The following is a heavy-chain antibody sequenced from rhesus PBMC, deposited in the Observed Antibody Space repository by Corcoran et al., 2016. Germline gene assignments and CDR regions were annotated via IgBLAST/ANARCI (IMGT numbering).Heavy chain of an antibody. CDR3: ASGGYGSSHYYYFDL. CDR2: ISYDGSKN. Sequence: EVQLVESGGGLVQPGGSLRLSCAASGFTFSSYGMHWVRQVPGKGVEWVSVISYDGSKNYYADSVKYRFTISRDNSKNMLYLQMNNLKLEDTAVYYCASGGYGSSHYYYFDLCGPGTPITISS. D-gene: IGHD4-29*01. J-gene: IGHJ2*01. V-gene: IGHV3-54*02. CDR1: GFTFSSYG.